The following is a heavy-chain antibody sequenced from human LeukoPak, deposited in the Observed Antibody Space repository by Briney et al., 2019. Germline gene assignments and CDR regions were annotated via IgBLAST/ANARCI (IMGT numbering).Heavy chain of an antibody. D-gene: IGHD5-18*01. CDR1: EFAFSRFW. V-gene: IGHV3-7*03. CDR2: IKQDGSEK. Sequence: GGSLRLSCAASEFAFSRFWMSWVRQAPGKGLEWVANIKQDGSEKYYVDSVKGRFVISRDNAKNSLYLQMNSLRAEDTAVYYCARHSYGSESDYWGQGTLVTVSS. J-gene: IGHJ4*02. CDR3: ARHSYGSESDY.